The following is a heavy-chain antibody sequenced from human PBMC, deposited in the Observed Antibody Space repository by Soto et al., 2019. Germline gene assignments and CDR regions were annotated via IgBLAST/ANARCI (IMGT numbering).Heavy chain of an antibody. J-gene: IGHJ4*02. D-gene: IGHD3-10*01. CDR3: AKIRVSGYYFDY. CDR1: GFTFSSYA. CDR2: ISGSGGST. V-gene: IGHV3-23*01. Sequence: EVQLLESGGGLVQPGGYLRLSCAASGFTFSSYAMSWVRQAPGKGLEWVSAISGSGGSTYYADSVKGRFTISRDNSKNSLYLQMNSLRAEDTAVYYCAKIRVSGYYFDYWGQGTLVTVSS.